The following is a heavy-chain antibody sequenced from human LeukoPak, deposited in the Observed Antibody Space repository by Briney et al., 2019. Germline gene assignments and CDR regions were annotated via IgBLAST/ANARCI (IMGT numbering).Heavy chain of an antibody. CDR3: AGINGGGPMYYCNY. CDR1: GDSISSSNYY. Sequence: SETLSLTCTVSGDSISSSNYYWGWIRQPPGKGLEWIGSFYYSGSTYYNPSLKSRVTISVDTSKNQFSLNLSSVTAADTAVYYCAGINGGGPMYYCNYWGQGTLVTVVS. D-gene: IGHD4-23*01. V-gene: IGHV4-39*01. J-gene: IGHJ4*02. CDR2: FYYSGST.